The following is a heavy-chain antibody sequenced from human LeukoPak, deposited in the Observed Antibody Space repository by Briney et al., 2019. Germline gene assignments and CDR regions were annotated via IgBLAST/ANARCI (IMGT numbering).Heavy chain of an antibody. CDR1: GFTVGSNY. CDR2: IYSGGST. V-gene: IGHV3-53*01. J-gene: IGHJ4*02. D-gene: IGHD3-10*01. CDR3: ARGYYDSGTYFAFDY. Sequence: GGSLRLSFAASGFTVGSNYMSWVRPTPGNGLEWVSVIYSGGSTYYADSVKGRFTISRDNSKNTLYLQMNSLRAEDTAVYYCARGYYDSGTYFAFDYWGQGTLVTVSS.